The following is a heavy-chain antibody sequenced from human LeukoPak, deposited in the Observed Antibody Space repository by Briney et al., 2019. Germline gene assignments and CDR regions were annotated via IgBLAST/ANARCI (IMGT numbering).Heavy chain of an antibody. D-gene: IGHD2-21*01. CDR3: AKEASIAYYFAY. V-gene: IGHV1-18*01. Sequence: ASVKVSCKASGYSFTSYNIIWVGQAPGQGLEWVGWISAYNGNTNYAQKVQGRVTITTHTSTSTAYMELRSLRSDDTAVYYCAKEASIAYYFAYWGQGTLVTDSS. J-gene: IGHJ4*02. CDR1: GYSFTSYN. CDR2: ISAYNGNT.